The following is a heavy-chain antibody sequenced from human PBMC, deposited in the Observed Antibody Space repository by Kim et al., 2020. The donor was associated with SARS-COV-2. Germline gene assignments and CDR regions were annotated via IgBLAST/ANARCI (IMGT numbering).Heavy chain of an antibody. Sequence: SVKVSCKASGGTFSSYAISWVRQAPGQGLEWMGGIIPIFGTANYAQKFQGRVTITADESTSTAYMELSSLRSEDTAVYYCARESDYYDSSGYYFDYWGQGTLVTVSS. CDR2: IIPIFGTA. V-gene: IGHV1-69*13. CDR3: ARESDYYDSSGYYFDY. J-gene: IGHJ4*02. CDR1: GGTFSSYA. D-gene: IGHD3-22*01.